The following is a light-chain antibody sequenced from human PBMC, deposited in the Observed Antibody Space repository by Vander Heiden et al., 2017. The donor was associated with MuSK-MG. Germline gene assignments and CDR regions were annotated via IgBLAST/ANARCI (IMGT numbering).Light chain of an antibody. J-gene: IGKJ3*01. CDR3: QQYDNLPIT. V-gene: IGKV1-33*01. Sequence: DIQMTQSPSSLSASVGDRVTITCQASQDISNYSKWYQQKPGKAPKLLIYDASNVETGVPSRFSGSGSGTDFTFTISSLQPEDIATYYCQQYDNLPITFGPGTKVDIK. CDR1: QDISNY. CDR2: DAS.